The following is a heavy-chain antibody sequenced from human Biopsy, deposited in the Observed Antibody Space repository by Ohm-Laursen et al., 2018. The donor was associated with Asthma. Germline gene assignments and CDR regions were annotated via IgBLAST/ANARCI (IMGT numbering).Heavy chain of an antibody. CDR3: TRAGWTFVADY. CDR1: GYTFNSVA. V-gene: IGHV7-4-1*01. CDR2: INTNSGTP. J-gene: IGHJ4*01. D-gene: IGHD3/OR15-3a*01. Sequence: ASVKVSCKASGYTFNSVAVMWVRQAPGQGLEWMGWINTNSGTPTYVQGFSGRFVFSLDPSVTTAYLQIDSLRSEDTGVYYCTRAGWTFVADYWGQGTLVTVSS.